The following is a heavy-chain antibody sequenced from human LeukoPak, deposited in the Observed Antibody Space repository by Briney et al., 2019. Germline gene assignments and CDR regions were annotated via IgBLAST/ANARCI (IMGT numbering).Heavy chain of an antibody. Sequence: EASVKVSCKASGGTFSSYAISWVRQAPGQGLEWMGGIIPIFGTANYAQKFQGRVTITADESTSTAYMELSSLRSEDTAVYYCARGEGFGGAFDIWGQGTMVTVSS. CDR1: GGTFSSYA. CDR3: ARGEGFGGAFDI. D-gene: IGHD3-10*01. J-gene: IGHJ3*02. V-gene: IGHV1-69*13. CDR2: IIPIFGTA.